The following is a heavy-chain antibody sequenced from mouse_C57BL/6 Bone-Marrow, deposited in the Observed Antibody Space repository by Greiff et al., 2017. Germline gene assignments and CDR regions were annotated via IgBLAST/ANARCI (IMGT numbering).Heavy chain of an antibody. Sequence: QVQLQQPGAELVKPGASVKLSCKASGYTFTSYWMHWVKQRPGQGLEWIGMIHPNSGSTNDNEKFKSKATLTVDKSSSTAYMQLSSLTSEDSAVYYCAREFYYYGSRYAMDYWGQGTSVTVSS. CDR1: GYTFTSYW. V-gene: IGHV1-64*01. J-gene: IGHJ4*01. CDR3: AREFYYYGSRYAMDY. CDR2: IHPNSGST. D-gene: IGHD1-1*01.